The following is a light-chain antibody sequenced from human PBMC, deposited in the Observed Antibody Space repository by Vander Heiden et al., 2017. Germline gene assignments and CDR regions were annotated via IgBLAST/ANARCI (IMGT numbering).Light chain of an antibody. J-gene: IGLJ1*01. CDR1: SSDVGSNNL. V-gene: IGLV2-23*01. Sequence: QSALTHPASVPGSPGQSITISCTGTSSDVGSNNLVSWYQQHPGKAHKLMIYEGSKRPSGVSNRFSGSKSGNTASLTISGLQAEDEADYYCCSYAGSSSYVFGTGTKVTVL. CDR3: CSYAGSSSYV. CDR2: EGS.